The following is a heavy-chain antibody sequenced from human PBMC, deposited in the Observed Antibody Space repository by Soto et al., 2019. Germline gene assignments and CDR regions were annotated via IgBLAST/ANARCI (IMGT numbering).Heavy chain of an antibody. Sequence: EVQLVESGGGLVQPGGSLRLSCAASGFTFSRFWMHWVRQAPGKGLVWVSRINTDGSSTTYADSVKGRFTISRDNAKNTLYLQMDSLRAEDTGVYYCTSDPGAYSSTWSFYFDSWGQGTLVTVSS. CDR3: TSDPGAYSSTWSFYFDS. D-gene: IGHD6-13*01. CDR1: GFTFSRFW. V-gene: IGHV3-74*01. CDR2: INTDGSST. J-gene: IGHJ4*02.